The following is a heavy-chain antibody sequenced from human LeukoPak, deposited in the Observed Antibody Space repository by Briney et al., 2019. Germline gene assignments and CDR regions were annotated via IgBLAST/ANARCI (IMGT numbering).Heavy chain of an antibody. V-gene: IGHV3-74*01. D-gene: IGHD6-13*01. CDR2: INSDGSST. CDR3: AKEGYSSSQKYFQH. J-gene: IGHJ1*01. CDR1: GFTFSRYW. Sequence: GGSLRLSCAASGFTFSRYWMHWVRQAPGKGLVWVSRINSDGSSTSYADSVKGRFTISRDNAKNTLYVQMNSLRAEDTAVYYCAKEGYSSSQKYFQHWGQGTLVTVSS.